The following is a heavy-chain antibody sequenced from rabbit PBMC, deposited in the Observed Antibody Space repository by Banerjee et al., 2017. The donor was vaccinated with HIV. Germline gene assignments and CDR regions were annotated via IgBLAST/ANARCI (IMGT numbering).Heavy chain of an antibody. CDR1: GFSFSNKYV. Sequence: QQQLVESGGGLVQPGASLTLTCTASGFSFSNKYVMCWVRQAPGKGLEWIACINTSSGNTVYASWAKGRFTISKTSSTTVTLQMTSLTAADTATYFCARDLGGSSDLWGQGTLVTVS. D-gene: IGHD8-1*01. V-gene: IGHV1S45*01. CDR2: INTSSGNT. J-gene: IGHJ3*01. CDR3: ARDLGGSSDL.